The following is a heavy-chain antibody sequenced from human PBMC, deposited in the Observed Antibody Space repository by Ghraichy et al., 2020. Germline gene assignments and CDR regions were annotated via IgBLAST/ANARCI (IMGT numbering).Heavy chain of an antibody. J-gene: IGHJ4*02. Sequence: TLSLTCTVSGGSISSYYWTWIRQPPGKGLEWIGYIYYSGSTNYSPSLKSRVTISVDTSKNQVSLKLSSVTAADTAVYYCTRGRAGEPFDFWGQGTLVTVSS. V-gene: IGHV4-59*01. CDR3: TRGRAGEPFDF. CDR2: IYYSGST. D-gene: IGHD1-26*01. CDR1: GGSISSYY.